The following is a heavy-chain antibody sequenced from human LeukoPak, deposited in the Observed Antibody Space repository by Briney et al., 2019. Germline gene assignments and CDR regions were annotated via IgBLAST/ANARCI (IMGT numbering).Heavy chain of an antibody. CDR1: GYTFTGYY. D-gene: IGHD3-22*01. J-gene: IGHJ4*02. Sequence: ASVKVSCKASGYTFTGYYMHWVRQAPGQGLEWMGRINPNSGGTNYAQKFQGRVTMTRDTSISTAYMELSRLRSDDTAAYYCARDQNLYYYDSSGYYFPDDYWGQGTLVTVSS. V-gene: IGHV1-2*06. CDR2: INPNSGGT. CDR3: ARDQNLYYYDSSGYYFPDDY.